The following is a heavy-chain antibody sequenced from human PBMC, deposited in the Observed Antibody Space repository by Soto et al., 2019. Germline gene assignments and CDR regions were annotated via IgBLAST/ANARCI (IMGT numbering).Heavy chain of an antibody. J-gene: IGHJ3*02. V-gene: IGHV4-34*01. CDR3: ARFVTGITIFGVVTHDAFDI. D-gene: IGHD3-3*01. CDR1: GGSFSGYY. Sequence: SETLSLTCAVYGGSFSGYYWSWIRQPPGKGLEWIGEINHSGSTNYNPSLKSRVTISVDTSKNQFSLRLSSVTAADTAVYYCARFVTGITIFGVVTHDAFDICGQGTMVTVSS. CDR2: INHSGST.